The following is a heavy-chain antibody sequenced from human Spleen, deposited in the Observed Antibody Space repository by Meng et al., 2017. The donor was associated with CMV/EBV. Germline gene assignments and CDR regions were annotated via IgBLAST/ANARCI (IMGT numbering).Heavy chain of an antibody. D-gene: IGHD3-3*01. J-gene: IGHJ1*01. CDR3: ARATLRLLEP. CDR2: IRSSGSIR. Sequence: RGSLRLSCAASGFTLSDSYMSWIRQAPGKGLEWIAFIRSSGSIRHYADSVKGRFTISRDNTKNTLYLQMDSLRAEDTAVYYCARATLRLLEPWGQGTLVTVSS. CDR1: GFTLSDSY. V-gene: IGHV3-11*04.